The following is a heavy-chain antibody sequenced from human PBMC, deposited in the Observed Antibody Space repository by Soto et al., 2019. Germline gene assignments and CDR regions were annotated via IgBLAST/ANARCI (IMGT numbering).Heavy chain of an antibody. J-gene: IGHJ4*02. CDR1: GFIFSHCW. V-gene: IGHV3-7*01. Sequence: GGSLRLSCAASGFIFSHCWMNWVRQAPGKGLEWVSDLNDDGSQTYYADSVKGRFNISRDNARNLLYLQMNNLGAHDTAVYYCGTHQYFSQAXWGQGILVTVSX. CDR3: GTHQYFSQAX. CDR2: LNDDGSQT.